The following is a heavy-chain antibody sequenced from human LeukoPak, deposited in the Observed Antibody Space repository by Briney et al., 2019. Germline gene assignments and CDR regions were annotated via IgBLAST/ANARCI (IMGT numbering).Heavy chain of an antibody. CDR3: AKGVAVASPYYIDY. CDR2: ISGSGSST. CDR1: GFTFSSYA. Sequence: GGSLRLSCAASGFTFSSYAMSWVRQAPGKGLEWVSPISGSGSSTYYADSVKGRFTISRDNSKNTLYLQMNSLRAEDTAVYYCAKGVAVASPYYIDYWGQGTLVTVSS. D-gene: IGHD6-19*01. J-gene: IGHJ4*02. V-gene: IGHV3-23*01.